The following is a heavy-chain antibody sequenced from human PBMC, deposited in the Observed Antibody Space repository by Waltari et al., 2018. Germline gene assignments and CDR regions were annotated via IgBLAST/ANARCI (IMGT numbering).Heavy chain of an antibody. CDR2: IYYSGST. J-gene: IGHJ4*02. D-gene: IGHD3-22*01. CDR1: GGSISSYY. CDR3: ARVENGGYYLYYFDY. Sequence: QVQLQESGPGLVKPSETLSLTCTVSGGSISSYYWSWIRQPPGKGLEWIGYIYYSGSTNYNPSLKSRVTISVDTSKNQFSLKLSSVTAADTAVYYCARVENGGYYLYYFDYWGQGTLVTVSS. V-gene: IGHV4-59*01.